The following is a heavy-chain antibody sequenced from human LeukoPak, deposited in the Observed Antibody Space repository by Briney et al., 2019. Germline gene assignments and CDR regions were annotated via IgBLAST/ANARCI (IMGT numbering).Heavy chain of an antibody. CDR1: GFTFSSYW. Sequence: GGSLRLSCAASGFTFSSYWMHWVRQAPGKGLVWVSRINSDGSSTTYADSVKGRFTISRDNAKNSLYLQMNSLRAEDTAVYYCARERMVRYFDWLLSEWGQGTLVTVSS. CDR3: ARERMVRYFDWLLSE. D-gene: IGHD3-9*01. V-gene: IGHV3-74*03. J-gene: IGHJ4*02. CDR2: INSDGSST.